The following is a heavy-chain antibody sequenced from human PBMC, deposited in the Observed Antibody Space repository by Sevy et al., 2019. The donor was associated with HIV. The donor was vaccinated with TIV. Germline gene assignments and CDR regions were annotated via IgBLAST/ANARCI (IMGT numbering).Heavy chain of an antibody. Sequence: GGSLRLSCAAPGFTFSSYAMSWVRQAPGKGLEWVSAISGSGGSTYYADSVKGRFTISRDNSKNTLYLQMNSLRAEDTAVYYCAKGERWPKGAFDIWGQGTMVTVSS. V-gene: IGHV3-23*01. J-gene: IGHJ3*02. CDR1: GFTFSSYA. CDR2: ISGSGGST. D-gene: IGHD1-26*01. CDR3: AKGERWPKGAFDI.